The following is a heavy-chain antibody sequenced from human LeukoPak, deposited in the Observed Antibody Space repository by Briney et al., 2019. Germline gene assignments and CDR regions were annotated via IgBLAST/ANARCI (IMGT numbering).Heavy chain of an antibody. CDR3: AKGYCSSTSCYVAFDI. D-gene: IGHD2-2*01. CDR2: IYPGDSDT. V-gene: IGHV5-51*01. J-gene: IGHJ3*02. CDR1: GYSFTSYW. Sequence: GESLRISCKGSGYSFTSYWIGWVRQMPGKGLKWMGIIYPGDSDTRYSPSFQGQVTISADKSISTAYLQWSSLKASDTAMYYCAKGYCSSTSCYVAFDIWGQGTMVTVSS.